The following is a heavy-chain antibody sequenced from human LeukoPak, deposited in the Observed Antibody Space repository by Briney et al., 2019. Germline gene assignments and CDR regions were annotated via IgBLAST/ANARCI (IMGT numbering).Heavy chain of an antibody. CDR2: IFHSGST. Sequence: SETLSLTCSVSGDSITSSNFYGAWIRQPPEKGLEWIGSIFHSGSTYYSPSLESRLTMALDTSTGHFSLRLTSVTAADTAIYYCARQIAVVEPTDPNWFDSWGQGTLVTVSS. V-gene: IGHV4-39*07. CDR3: ARQIAVVEPTDPNWFDS. J-gene: IGHJ5*01. CDR1: GDSITSSNFY. D-gene: IGHD2-21*01.